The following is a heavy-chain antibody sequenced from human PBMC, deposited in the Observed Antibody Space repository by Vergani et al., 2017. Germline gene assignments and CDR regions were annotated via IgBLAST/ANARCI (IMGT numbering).Heavy chain of an antibody. CDR2: ISAYNGNT. CDR3: ARDKRGIAARGNWFDP. Sequence: QVQLVQSGAEVKKPGASVKVSCKASGYTFTSSGISWVRQAPGQGLEWMGWISAYNGNTNYAQKLQGRVTMTTDTSTSTAYMELRSLRSDDTAVYFCARDKRGIAARGNWFDPWGQGTLVTVSS. CDR1: GYTFTSSG. V-gene: IGHV1-18*01. D-gene: IGHD6-6*01. J-gene: IGHJ5*02.